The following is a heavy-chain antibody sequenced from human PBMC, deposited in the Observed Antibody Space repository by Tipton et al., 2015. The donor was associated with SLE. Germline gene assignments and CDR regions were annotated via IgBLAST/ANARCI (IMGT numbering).Heavy chain of an antibody. J-gene: IGHJ3*01. CDR1: GGSISSSSYY. D-gene: IGHD5/OR15-5a*01. Sequence: TLSLTCTVSGGSISSSSYYWGWIRQPPGKGLEWIGSVYYSGTTYYNPSLKSRATIDVDTSKNQFSLKLNSVTAADTAVYYCAREVIDVNDSDGFDLWGQGTMVTVS. CDR2: VYYSGTT. CDR3: AREVIDVNDSDGFDL. V-gene: IGHV4-39*01.